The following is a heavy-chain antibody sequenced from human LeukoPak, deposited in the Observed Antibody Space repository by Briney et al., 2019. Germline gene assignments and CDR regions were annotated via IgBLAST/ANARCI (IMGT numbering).Heavy chain of an antibody. D-gene: IGHD2-21*02. CDR3: ARELTGSDSFQH. CDR2: INPSGGST. CDR1: GYTFANYY. J-gene: IGHJ1*01. Sequence: GASVKVSCKVSGYTFANYYMHWVRQAPGQGLEWMGIINPSGGSTSYAQKFQGRVTMTRDMSTSTVYMELSSLRSEDTAVYYCARELTGSDSFQHWGQGTLVTVSS. V-gene: IGHV1-46*01.